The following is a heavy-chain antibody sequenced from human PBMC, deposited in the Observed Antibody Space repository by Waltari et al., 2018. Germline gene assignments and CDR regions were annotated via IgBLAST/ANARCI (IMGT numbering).Heavy chain of an antibody. Sequence: QVTLKESGPALVKPTQTLTLTCPFSGFSLSTSGMAVGWIRQPSRKTLEWLAHTYWDDDKRYSTSLKSRLTISKDTSKNQVVLTMTNMDPVDTATYYCARMGDTTPNNRFDVWGPGVLVTVSS. V-gene: IGHV2-5*02. CDR3: ARMGDTTPNNRFDV. J-gene: IGHJ5*02. D-gene: IGHD3-16*01. CDR1: GFSLSTSGMA. CDR2: TYWDDDK.